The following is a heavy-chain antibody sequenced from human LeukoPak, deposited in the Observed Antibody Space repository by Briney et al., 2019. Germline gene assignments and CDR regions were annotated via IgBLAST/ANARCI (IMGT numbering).Heavy chain of an antibody. CDR3: TKHSGYYANSQGEYFQH. CDR2: ISGRGDST. V-gene: IGHV3-23*01. Sequence: GGSLRLSCAASGFTFSSYGMHWVRQAPGKGLEWVSGISGRGDSTDQADPVKGRFTISRDNSNNTLYLQMNSLRVEDTAVYYCTKHSGYYANSQGEYFQHWGQGTLVTVSS. J-gene: IGHJ1*01. D-gene: IGHD3-10*01. CDR1: GFTFSSYG.